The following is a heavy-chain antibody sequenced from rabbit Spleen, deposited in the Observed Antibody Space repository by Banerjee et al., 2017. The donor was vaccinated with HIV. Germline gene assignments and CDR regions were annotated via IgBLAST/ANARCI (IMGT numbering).Heavy chain of an antibody. Sequence: QEQLVESGGGLVQPGGSLTLTCKASGFSFNDGYDMCWVRQAPGKGLEWVACAYPGSSGGTYSATWAKGRFTISKTSSTTVTLHMTSLTAADTATYFCARDVGTSFSTYGMDLWGQGTLVTVS. CDR1: GFSFNDGYD. J-gene: IGHJ6*01. D-gene: IGHD8-1*01. CDR3: ARDVGTSFSTYGMDL. CDR2: AYPGSSGGT. V-gene: IGHV1S45*01.